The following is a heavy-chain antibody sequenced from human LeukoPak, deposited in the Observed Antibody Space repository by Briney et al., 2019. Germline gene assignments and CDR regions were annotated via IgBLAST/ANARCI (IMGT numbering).Heavy chain of an antibody. D-gene: IGHD3-9*01. V-gene: IGHV3-23*01. Sequence: GGSLRLSCSASGFTFSSYAMSWVHQAPGKGLDGVSVISGGGGGTYYADSVKGRFTISRDNYKNTLYLQMNSLRAEDTAVYYCARSEGVTISYYYAMDVWGQGTTVTVSS. CDR2: ISGGGGGT. J-gene: IGHJ6*02. CDR1: GFTFSSYA. CDR3: ARSEGVTISYYYAMDV.